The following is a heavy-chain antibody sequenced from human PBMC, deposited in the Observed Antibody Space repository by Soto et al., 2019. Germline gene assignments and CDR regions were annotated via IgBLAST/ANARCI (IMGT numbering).Heavy chain of an antibody. CDR3: ARLVGSG. CDR1: GGSFSGYY. Sequence: QVQLQQWGAGLLKPSETLSLTCAVHGGSFSGYYWSWIRQPPGKGLEWIGEIDPSGSTNYNPSLKSRVSISLDTSKNQFSLNLNSVTAADTAVYYCARLVGSGWGQGTLVTVSS. V-gene: IGHV4-34*01. D-gene: IGHD2-15*01. CDR2: IDPSGST. J-gene: IGHJ4*02.